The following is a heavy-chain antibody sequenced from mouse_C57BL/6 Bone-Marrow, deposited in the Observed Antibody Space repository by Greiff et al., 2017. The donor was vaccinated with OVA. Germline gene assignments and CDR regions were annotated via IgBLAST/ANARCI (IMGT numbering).Heavy chain of an antibody. CDR1: GYTFTSYG. J-gene: IGHJ4*01. Sequence: VQLQQSGAELARPGASVKLSCKASGYTFTSYGISWVKQRTGQGLEWIGEIYPRSGNTYYNEKFKGKATLTADNSSSTAYMELRSLTSEDSAVYFWAREGDGYYVGAMDYWGQGTSVTVSS. V-gene: IGHV1-81*01. D-gene: IGHD2-3*01. CDR2: IYPRSGNT. CDR3: AREGDGYYVGAMDY.